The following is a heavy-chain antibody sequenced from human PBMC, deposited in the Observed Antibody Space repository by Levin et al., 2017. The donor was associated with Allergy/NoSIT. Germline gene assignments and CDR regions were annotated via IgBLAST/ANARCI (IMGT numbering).Heavy chain of an antibody. CDR2: IYYSGST. J-gene: IGHJ4*02. Sequence: LSQTLSLTCTVSGGSISSYYWSWIRQPPGKGLEWIGYIYYSGSTNYNPSLKSRVTISVDTSKNQFSLKLSSVTAADTAVYYCARVGVGWESLDYWGQGTLVTVSS. V-gene: IGHV4-59*01. D-gene: IGHD1-26*01. CDR3: ARVGVGWESLDY. CDR1: GGSISSYY.